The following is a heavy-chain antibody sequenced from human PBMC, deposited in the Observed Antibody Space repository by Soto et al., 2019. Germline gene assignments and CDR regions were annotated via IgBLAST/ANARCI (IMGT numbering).Heavy chain of an antibody. CDR1: GFTFRNNV. D-gene: IGHD2-8*01. CDR2: ITGSGRDT. J-gene: IGHJ4*02. CDR3: AKNGLDNSPSAIDS. Sequence: EVQLLESGGGLAQPGGSLRLSCAASGFTFRNNVLSWVRQAPGKGLDWVSGITGSGRDTYYADSVKGRFTISRDNSKNMVFLQMNSLRAADTALYYCAKNGLDNSPSAIDSWGPGTLVTVSS. V-gene: IGHV3-23*01.